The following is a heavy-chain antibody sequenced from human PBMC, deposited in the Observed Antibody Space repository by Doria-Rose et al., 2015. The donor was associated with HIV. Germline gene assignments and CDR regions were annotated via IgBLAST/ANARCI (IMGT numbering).Heavy chain of an antibody. D-gene: IGHD6-13*01. V-gene: IGHV2-26*01. CDR3: ARIKSSRWYHKYYFDF. CDR1: GVSLSSPGMG. CDR2: IISDDER. Sequence: QVTLKESGPVLVKPTETLTLTCTVSGVSLSSPGMGVSWIRQPPGKALEWLANIISDDERSYKTPLKSRLTITRGTSKSQVVLTMTDMHPVDTATYYCARIKSSRWYHKYYFDFWGQGTLVIVSA. J-gene: IGHJ4*02.